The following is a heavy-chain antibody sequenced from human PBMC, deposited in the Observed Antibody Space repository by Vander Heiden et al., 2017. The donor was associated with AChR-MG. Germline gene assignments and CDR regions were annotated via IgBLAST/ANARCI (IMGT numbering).Heavy chain of an antibody. CDR3: ARCSLTPAPDRPGCYFDY. J-gene: IGHJ4*02. CDR1: GYSFTSHW. V-gene: IGHV5-51*01. D-gene: IGHD2-8*01. CDR2: IYPGDSDT. Sequence: EVQLVQSGAEVKKPGESLKISCKGSGYSFTSHWIGWVRQMPGKVLEWMGIIYPGDSDTRYSPSFQGQVTISADKSISTAYLQWSSLKASDTAMYYCARCSLTPAPDRPGCYFDYWGQGTLVTVSS.